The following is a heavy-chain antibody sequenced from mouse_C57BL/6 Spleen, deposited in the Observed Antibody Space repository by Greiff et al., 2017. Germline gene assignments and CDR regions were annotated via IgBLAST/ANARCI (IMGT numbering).Heavy chain of an antibody. CDR2: IWTGGGT. D-gene: IGHD2-4*01. Sequence: QVQLKESGPGLVAPSQSLSITCTVSGFSLTSYAISWVRQPPGKGLEWLGVIWTGGGTNYNSALKSRLSISKNNSKSQVFLKMSSLQTDVTARYYCDRNEGLPFAYWGQGTLVTVSA. CDR3: DRNEGLPFAY. J-gene: IGHJ3*01. CDR1: GFSLTSYA. V-gene: IGHV2-9-1*01.